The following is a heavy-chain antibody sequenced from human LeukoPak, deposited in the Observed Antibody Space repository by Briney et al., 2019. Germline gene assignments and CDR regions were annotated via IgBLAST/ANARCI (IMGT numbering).Heavy chain of an antibody. D-gene: IGHD2-21*01. Sequence: GGSRRLSCAASGFTVSNNYMSWVRRAAGKGQEWVALIYSAGGTYYADSVKGRFTISRDNSKNTLHLQMNSLRAEDTAVYYCVRNSGELGAWGQGTLVTVSS. CDR1: GFTVSNNY. CDR2: IYSAGGT. V-gene: IGHV3-53*01. CDR3: VRNSGELGA. J-gene: IGHJ5*02.